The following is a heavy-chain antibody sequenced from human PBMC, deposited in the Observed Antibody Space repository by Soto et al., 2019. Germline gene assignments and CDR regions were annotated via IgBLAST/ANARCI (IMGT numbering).Heavy chain of an antibody. D-gene: IGHD6-19*01. CDR1: GYTFTSYG. J-gene: IGHJ4*02. CDR3: ARFIAVAGTDGAFDY. Sequence: VKVSCKASGYTFTSYGISWVRQAPGQGLEWMGWISAYNGNTNYAQKLQGRVTMTTDTSTSTAYMELRSLRSDDTAVYYCARFIAVAGTDGAFDYWGQGTLVTVSS. V-gene: IGHV1-18*01. CDR2: ISAYNGNT.